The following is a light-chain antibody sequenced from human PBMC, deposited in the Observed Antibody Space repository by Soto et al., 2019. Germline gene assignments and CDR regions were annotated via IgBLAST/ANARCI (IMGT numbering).Light chain of an antibody. CDR3: QQYASSPLT. Sequence: EIVLTQSPGTLSLSPGERATLSCRASQSVGRNYLAWYQQKPGQAPRLLIYGASSRATGIPDRFSGSGSGTAFTLTISRLEPEDFAVYYCQQYASSPLTFGGGTEVEIK. V-gene: IGKV3-20*01. J-gene: IGKJ4*01. CDR1: QSVGRNY. CDR2: GAS.